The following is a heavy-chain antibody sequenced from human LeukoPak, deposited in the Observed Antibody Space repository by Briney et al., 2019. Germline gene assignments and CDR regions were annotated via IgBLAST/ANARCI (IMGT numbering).Heavy chain of an antibody. J-gene: IGHJ6*03. CDR3: ARDLGDYVWGSYRPPYMDV. CDR1: GFTFSSYS. D-gene: IGHD3-16*02. Sequence: PGGSLRLSCAASGFTFSSYSMNWVRQAPGKGLEWVSSISSSSSYIYYAGSVKGRFTISRDNAKNSLYLQMNSLRAEDTAVYYCARDLGDYVWGSYRPPYMDVWGKGTTVTVSS. CDR2: ISSSSSYI. V-gene: IGHV3-21*01.